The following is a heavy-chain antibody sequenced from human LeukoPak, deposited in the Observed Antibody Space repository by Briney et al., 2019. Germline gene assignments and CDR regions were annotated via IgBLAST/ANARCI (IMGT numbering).Heavy chain of an antibody. V-gene: IGHV4-39*07. CDR2: IYYSGST. D-gene: IGHD4-17*01. Sequence: PSETLSLTCTVSGGSISSSSYYWGWIRQPPGKGLEWIGSIYYSGSTYYNPSLKSRVTISVDTSKNQFSLKLSSVTAADTAVYYCASGAYGDYVYYFDYWGQGTLVTVSS. J-gene: IGHJ4*02. CDR1: GGSISSSSYY. CDR3: ASGAYGDYVYYFDY.